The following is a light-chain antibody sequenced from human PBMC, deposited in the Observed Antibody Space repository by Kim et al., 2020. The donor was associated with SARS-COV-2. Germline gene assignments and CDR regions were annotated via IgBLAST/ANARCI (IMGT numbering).Light chain of an antibody. V-gene: IGLV3-21*04. CDR3: QVWDSTTVHWV. CDR2: YDS. CDR1: NIGNER. J-gene: IGLJ3*02. Sequence: APGEPARIPCGGFNIGNERVHWYQQKTGQAPVLVIYYDSHRPSGIPDRISASNSGNTATLTISRVEAGDEADYYCQVWDSTTVHWVFGGGTQLTVL.